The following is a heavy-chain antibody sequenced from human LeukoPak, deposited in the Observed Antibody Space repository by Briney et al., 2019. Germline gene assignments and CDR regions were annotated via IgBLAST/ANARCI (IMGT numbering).Heavy chain of an antibody. CDR1: GFTFSSYA. CDR3: ARRYSSGWYYSDY. D-gene: IGHD6-19*01. V-gene: IGHV3-33*01. J-gene: IGHJ4*02. Sequence: GGSLRLSCAASGFTFSSYAMHWVRQAPGKGLEWVAVIWYDGSNKYYADSVKGRFTISRDNSKNTLYLQMNSLRAEDTAVYYCARRYSSGWYYSDYWGQGTLVTVSS. CDR2: IWYDGSNK.